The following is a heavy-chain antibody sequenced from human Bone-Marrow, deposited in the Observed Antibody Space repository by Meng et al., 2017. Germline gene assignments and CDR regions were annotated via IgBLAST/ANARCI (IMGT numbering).Heavy chain of an antibody. V-gene: IGHV4-59*01. CDR3: AREEVAGIFDY. Sequence: SETLSLTCTVSGGSISSYYWSWIRQPPGKGLEWIGYIYYSGSTNYNPSLKSRVTISVDTSKNQFSLKLSSVTAADTAVYYCAREEVAGIFDYWGQGTLGTVSS. CDR1: GGSISSYY. CDR2: IYYSGST. D-gene: IGHD6-19*01. J-gene: IGHJ4*02.